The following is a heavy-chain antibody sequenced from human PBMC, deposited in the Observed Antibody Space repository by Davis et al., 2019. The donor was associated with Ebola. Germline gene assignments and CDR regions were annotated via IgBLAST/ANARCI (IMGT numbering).Heavy chain of an antibody. CDR3: ARGEPTGYCSSTSCYYYYYYGMDV. CDR2: INPNSGGT. J-gene: IGHJ6*02. Sequence: AASVKVSCKASGSTFTGYSMHWVRQAPGQGLEWMGWINPNSGGTNYAQKFQGWVTMTRDTSISTAYMELSRLRSDDTAVYYCARGEPTGYCSSTSCYYYYYYGMDVWGQGTTVTVSS. D-gene: IGHD2-2*01. CDR1: GSTFTGYS. V-gene: IGHV1-2*04.